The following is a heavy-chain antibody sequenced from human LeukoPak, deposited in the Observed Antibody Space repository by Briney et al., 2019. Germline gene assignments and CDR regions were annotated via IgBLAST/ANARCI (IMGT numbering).Heavy chain of an antibody. CDR1: GIILGNYW. J-gene: IGHJ4*02. CDR3: ATDDYRGLGY. V-gene: IGHV3-74*01. D-gene: IGHD4-11*01. Sequence: GGSLRLSCTTSGIILGNYWIHWVRQAPGKGLVWVSHITQDGSSTFYADSVKGRFTTSRDNAKNTVFLQMNSLTAEDTGVYYCATDDYRGLGYWGQGILVTVSS. CDR2: ITQDGSST.